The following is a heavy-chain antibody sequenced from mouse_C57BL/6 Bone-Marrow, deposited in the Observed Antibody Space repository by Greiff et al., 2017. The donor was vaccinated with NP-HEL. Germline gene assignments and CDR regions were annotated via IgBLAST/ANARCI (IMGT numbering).Heavy chain of an antibody. J-gene: IGHJ3*01. Sequence: VQLQQSGAELARPGASVKLSCKASGYTFTSYGISWVKQRTGQGLEWIGEIYPRSGNTYYNEKFKGKATLTADESSSTAYMELRSLTSEDSAVYFCARGLYYGSPWFAYWGQGTLVTVSA. CDR2: IYPRSGNT. CDR3: ARGLYYGSPWFAY. V-gene: IGHV1-81*01. CDR1: GYTFTSYG. D-gene: IGHD1-1*01.